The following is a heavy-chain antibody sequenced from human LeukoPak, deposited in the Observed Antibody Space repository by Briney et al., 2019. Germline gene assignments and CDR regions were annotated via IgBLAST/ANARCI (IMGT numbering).Heavy chain of an antibody. CDR1: GFIFDDYA. CDR2: ISSNSGGI. J-gene: IGHJ4*02. D-gene: IGHD6-25*01. CDR3: AKDRGGQFDY. Sequence: PGGSLRLSCAASGFIFDDYAMHWVRQAPGKGLEWVSGISSNSGGIGYADSVKGRFTISRDNAKNSLYLQMNSLRAEDTALYYCAKDRGGQFDYWGQGTLVTVSS. V-gene: IGHV3-9*01.